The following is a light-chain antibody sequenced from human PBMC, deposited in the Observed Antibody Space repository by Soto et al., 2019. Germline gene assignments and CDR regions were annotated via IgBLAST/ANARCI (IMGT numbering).Light chain of an antibody. CDR1: SSNIGSNT. J-gene: IGLJ2*01. CDR2: SNY. CDR3: AAWDDSRNGVL. V-gene: IGLV1-44*01. Sequence: QSVLTQPPSASGTPGQRVTISCSGSSSNIGSNTVNWYQQLPGTAPKLLIYSNYQRPSGVPDRFSGSNSGTSASLAIRGLQSDDEADYYCAAWDDSRNGVLFGGGTKLTVL.